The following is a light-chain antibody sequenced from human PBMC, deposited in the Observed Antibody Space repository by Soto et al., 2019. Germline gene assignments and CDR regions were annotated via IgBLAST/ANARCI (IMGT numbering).Light chain of an antibody. V-gene: IGKV3-20*01. J-gene: IGKJ3*01. Sequence: EIVLTQSPDTLSLSPGERVTLSCRASQSISSIYLAWYQQKPGQAPRLLVYGASSRATGIPDRFSGSGSGTDFTLTTTRLEPEDSAVYYCQQFDDSPFTFGPGTKVDIK. CDR2: GAS. CDR1: QSISSIY. CDR3: QQFDDSPFT.